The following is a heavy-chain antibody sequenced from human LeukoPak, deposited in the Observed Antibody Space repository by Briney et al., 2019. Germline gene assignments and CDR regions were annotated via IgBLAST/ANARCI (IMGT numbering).Heavy chain of an antibody. V-gene: IGHV1-69*01. CDR3: ARNKRPGKRTVNRFDP. Sequence: ASVRVSCKASGGTFSSYAISWVRQAPGQGLEWMGGIIPIFGTANYAQKFQGRVTITADESTSTAYMELSSLRSEDTAVYYCARNKRPGKRTVNRFDPWGQGTLVTVSS. CDR1: GGTFSSYA. J-gene: IGHJ5*02. CDR2: IIPIFGTA. D-gene: IGHD1/OR15-1a*01.